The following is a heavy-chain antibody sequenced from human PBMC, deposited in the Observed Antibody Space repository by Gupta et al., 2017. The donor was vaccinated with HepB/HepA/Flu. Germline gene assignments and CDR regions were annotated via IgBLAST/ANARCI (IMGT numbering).Heavy chain of an antibody. J-gene: IGHJ4*02. D-gene: IGHD3-10*01. CDR3: AHRPTTMSRGRFHPFFDY. V-gene: IGHV2-5*02. CDR1: GFSLSTNEVG. CDR2: IHGDDDK. Sequence: QITLKESGPPLVKPTQTLTLTCTFSGFSLSTNEVGVDWIRQPPGKALEWLAVIHGDDDKGYSPSLKSRLTITKDTSKNQVVLTMTNMDPVDTATYDCAHRPTTMSRGRFHPFFDYWGQGTLVTVSS.